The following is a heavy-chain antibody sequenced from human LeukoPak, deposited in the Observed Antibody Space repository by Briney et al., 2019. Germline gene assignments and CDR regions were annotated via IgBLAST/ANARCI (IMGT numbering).Heavy chain of an antibody. V-gene: IGHV3-48*01. CDR2: ISSRSSTK. D-gene: IGHD6-13*01. CDR3: ARGSSPIDC. J-gene: IGHJ4*02. Sequence: PGGSLRLSCAASGLTFSDYSMNWVRQAPGKGLEWVSDISSRSSTKYYADSVKGRFTISRDNAKNSLYLQMNSLRAEDTAIYYCARGSSPIDCWGQGTLVTVSS. CDR1: GLTFSDYS.